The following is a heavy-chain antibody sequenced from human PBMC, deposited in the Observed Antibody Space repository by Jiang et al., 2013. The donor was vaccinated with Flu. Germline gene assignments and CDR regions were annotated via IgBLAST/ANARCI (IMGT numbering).Heavy chain of an antibody. CDR2: IDWDDDK. D-gene: IGHD3-9*01. Sequence: KPTQTLTLTCTFSGFSLSTSGMCVSWIRQPPGKALEWLARIDWDDDKYYSTSLKTRLTISKDTSKNQVVLTMTNMDPVDTATYYCARFYYDILTGMKLDWGQGTLVTVSS. J-gene: IGHJ4*02. CDR1: GFSLSTSGMC. CDR3: ARFYYDILTGMKLD. V-gene: IGHV2-70*11.